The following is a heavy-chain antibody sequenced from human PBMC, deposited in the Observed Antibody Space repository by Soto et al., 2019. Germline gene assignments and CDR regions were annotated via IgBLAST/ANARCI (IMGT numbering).Heavy chain of an antibody. Sequence: GGSLRLSCAASGFTFSGYGMHWVRQAPGKGLEWVAVISHDGSNKHYADSVKGRFTISRDNSENTVDLQMNSLRGEETAVYYCAKDSKAGLHRTTPRYYYYGMDVWGQGTTVTVSS. J-gene: IGHJ6*02. D-gene: IGHD1-7*01. CDR3: AKDSKAGLHRTTPRYYYYGMDV. V-gene: IGHV3-30*18. CDR2: ISHDGSNK. CDR1: GFTFSGYG.